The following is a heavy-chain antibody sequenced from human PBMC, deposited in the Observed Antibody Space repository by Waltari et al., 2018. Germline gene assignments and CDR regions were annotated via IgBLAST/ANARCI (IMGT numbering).Heavy chain of an antibody. D-gene: IGHD7-27*01. Sequence: QVQLQESGPGLVKPSETLSLTCTVSGGSISSYYWSWIRQPPGKGLEWIGYIYYSGSTNYNPSLKSRVTISVDTSKNQFSLKLSSVTAADTAVYYCARCAGVGKTVVDPWGQGTLVTVSS. CDR3: ARCAGVGKTVVDP. CDR1: GGSISSYY. J-gene: IGHJ5*02. V-gene: IGHV4-59*01. CDR2: IYYSGST.